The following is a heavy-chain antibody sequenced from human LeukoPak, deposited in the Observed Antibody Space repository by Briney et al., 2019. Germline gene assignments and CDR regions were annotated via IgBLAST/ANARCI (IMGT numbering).Heavy chain of an antibody. CDR3: ARGQGPYCSSTSCYLGLRSYYYYGMDV. V-gene: IGHV4-34*01. Sequence: PSETLSLTCAVYGGSFSGYYWSWIRQPPGKGLEWIGEINHSGSTNYNPSLKSRVTISVDTFKNQFSLKLSSVTAADTAVYYCARGQGPYCSSTSCYLGLRSYYYYGMDVWGQGTTVTVSS. J-gene: IGHJ6*02. D-gene: IGHD2-2*01. CDR1: GGSFSGYY. CDR2: INHSGST.